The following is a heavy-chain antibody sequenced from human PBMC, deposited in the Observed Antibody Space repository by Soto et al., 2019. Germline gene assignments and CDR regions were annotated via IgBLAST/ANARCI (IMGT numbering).Heavy chain of an antibody. CDR3: AHRIDYYDRSGYYPQFDY. V-gene: IGHV2-5*02. CDR1: GFSLSTSGVG. Sequence: QITLKESGPPLVKPTQTLTLTCTFSGFSLSTSGVGVCWIRQPPGKALEWLAVIYWDEDKRYSRSLKSRPTITQDTYKTQVVLTMINRDPVDTATYYCAHRIDYYDRSGYYPQFDYWGQGTLVTVSS. D-gene: IGHD3-22*01. J-gene: IGHJ4*02. CDR2: IYWDEDK.